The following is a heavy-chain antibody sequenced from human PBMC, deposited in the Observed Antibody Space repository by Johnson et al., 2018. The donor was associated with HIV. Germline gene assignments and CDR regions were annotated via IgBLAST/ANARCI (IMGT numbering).Heavy chain of an antibody. V-gene: IGHV3-30*02. CDR1: GFTFSIYD. CDR3: TIWRWGWAGQEALDI. CDR2: IRSDGSDK. D-gene: IGHD5-24*01. J-gene: IGHJ3*02. Sequence: QVQLVESGGGVVQPGGSLRLSCAASGFTFSIYDIQWVRQAPGKGLEWVAYIRSDGSDKKYVDSVKGRFTISRDNSKNTVYLQMNSLRDEDTSVYYCTIWRWGWAGQEALDIWGPRTMVTVSS.